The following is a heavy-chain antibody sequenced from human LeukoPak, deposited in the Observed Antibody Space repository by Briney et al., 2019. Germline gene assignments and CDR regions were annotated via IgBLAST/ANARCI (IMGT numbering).Heavy chain of an antibody. CDR3: ARDRGYSGYESSDY. J-gene: IGHJ4*02. Sequence: GGSLRLSCAASGFIFSNAWMNWVRQAPGKGLEWVSSITSSSSYIYYADSVKGRFTISRDNAKNSLYLQMNSLRAEDTAVYYCARDRGYSGYESSDYWGQGTLVTVSS. CDR1: GFIFSNAW. V-gene: IGHV3-21*01. D-gene: IGHD5-12*01. CDR2: ITSSSSYI.